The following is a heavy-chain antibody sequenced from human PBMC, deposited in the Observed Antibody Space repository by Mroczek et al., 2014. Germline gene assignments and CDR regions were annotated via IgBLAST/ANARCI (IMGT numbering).Heavy chain of an antibody. V-gene: IGHV1-46*03. CDR3: ASRRYYDSSGPRGDYYYMDV. J-gene: IGHJ6*03. CDR1: GYTFTSYY. CDR2: INPSGGST. D-gene: IGHD3-22*01. Sequence: QVQLVQSGAEVKKPGASVKVSCKASGYTFTSYYMHWVRQAPGQGLEWMGIINPSGGSTSYAQKFQGRVTMTRDTSTSTVYMELSSLRSEDTAVYYCASRRYYDSSGPRGDYYYMDVWGKGTTVTVSS.